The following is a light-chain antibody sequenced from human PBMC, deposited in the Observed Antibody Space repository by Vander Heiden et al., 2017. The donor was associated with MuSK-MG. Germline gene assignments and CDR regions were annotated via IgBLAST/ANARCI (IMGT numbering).Light chain of an antibody. Sequence: AIQLTQSPSSLSASVGARITITFRASQGISSSLAWYQQRPGKGPKLLMYDASSLQSGVPARFSGSGSGTDFTLTINSLQPEDFATYYCQQYNSYPRTFGQGTRLEIK. CDR2: DAS. CDR3: QQYNSYPRT. J-gene: IGKJ5*01. CDR1: QGISSS. V-gene: IGKV1-13*02.